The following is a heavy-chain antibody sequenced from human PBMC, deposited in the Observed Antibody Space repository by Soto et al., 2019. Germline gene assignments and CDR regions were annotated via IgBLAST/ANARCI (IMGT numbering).Heavy chain of an antibody. CDR1: GFTFSSYA. CDR2: ISGSGGNT. D-gene: IGHD3-22*01. Sequence: PGGSLRLACAASGFTFSSYAMSWVRQAPGKGLEWVSAISGSGGNTYYADAVKGRFTISRDNSKNTLYLQMSGLRAEDSALYFCAKGSEYFESSGHNLEXFQYWGQRTLVTVSS. J-gene: IGHJ1*01. V-gene: IGHV3-23*01. CDR3: AKGSEYFESSGHNLEXFQY.